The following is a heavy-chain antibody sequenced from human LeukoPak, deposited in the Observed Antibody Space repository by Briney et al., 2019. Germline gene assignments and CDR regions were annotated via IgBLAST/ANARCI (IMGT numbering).Heavy chain of an antibody. CDR1: GDRVSSNSAA. V-gene: IGHV6-1*01. CDR3: AREGCGGDRSVCHYYYYMDV. CDR2: TYRRSKWYN. D-gene: IGHD2-21*02. J-gene: IGHJ6*03. Sequence: SQTLSLTCAISGDRVSSNSAAWNWIRQTPSRGLEWLGRTYRRSKWYNDYAESVKSRITINPDTSKNQFSLQLKSVTPEDTAVYYCAREGCGGDRSVCHYYYYMDVWGKGTTVTVSS.